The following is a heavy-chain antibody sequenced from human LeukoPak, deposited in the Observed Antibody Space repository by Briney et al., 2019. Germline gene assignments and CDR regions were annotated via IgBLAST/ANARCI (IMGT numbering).Heavy chain of an antibody. CDR1: GYTFTNYG. V-gene: IGHV1-18*01. CDR3: AKDRGWQYADYETVAVEH. D-gene: IGHD4-17*01. CDR2: ISVYTGKT. Sequence: ASVKVSCKASGYTFTNYGISWARQAPGQRLEWMGWISVYTGKTHHAQKFQARVTMTTDTSTTTAYMELRSLRSDDTAVYYCAKDRGWQYADYETVAVEHWGQGTLVTVSS. J-gene: IGHJ4*02.